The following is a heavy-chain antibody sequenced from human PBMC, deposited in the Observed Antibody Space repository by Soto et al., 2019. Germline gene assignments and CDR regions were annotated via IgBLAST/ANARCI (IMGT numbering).Heavy chain of an antibody. CDR3: AKDGLELPYNWFVP. J-gene: IGHJ5*02. CDR1: GLTFSSCA. V-gene: IGHV3-23*01. CDR2: ISGSGGST. D-gene: IGHD1-7*01. Sequence: EVQLLESGGGLVQPGGSLRLSCAASGLTFSSCAMSWVRQAPGKGLEWVSAISGSGGSTYYADSVKGRFTISRDNSKNPLYLQMNSLRAEDTAVYYCAKDGLELPYNWFVPWGQGTLVTVSS.